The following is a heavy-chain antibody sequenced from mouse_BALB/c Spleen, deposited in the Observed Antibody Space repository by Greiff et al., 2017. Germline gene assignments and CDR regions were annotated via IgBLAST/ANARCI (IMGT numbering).Heavy chain of an antibody. CDR2: ISSGGST. Sequence: EVMLVESGGGLVKPGGSLKLSCAASGFTFSSYAMSWVRQTPEKRLEWVASISSGGSTYYPDSVKGRFTISRDNARNILYLQMSSLRSEDTAMYYCARGEGYSDYYAMDYWGQGTSVTVSS. CDR1: GFTFSSYA. D-gene: IGHD2-3*01. V-gene: IGHV5-6-5*01. CDR3: ARGEGYSDYYAMDY. J-gene: IGHJ4*01.